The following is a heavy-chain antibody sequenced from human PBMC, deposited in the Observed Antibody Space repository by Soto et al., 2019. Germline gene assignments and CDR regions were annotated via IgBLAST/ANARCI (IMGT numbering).Heavy chain of an antibody. CDR3: ARGRYCLTGRCFPNWFDS. V-gene: IGHV4-30-4*01. J-gene: IGHJ5*01. D-gene: IGHD2-15*01. CDR2: IYKSTTT. Sequence: SATLSFTCSVSGDSISTVDYFWAWIRQPPGQALEYIGYIYKSTTTYYNPSFESRVAISLDTSKSQFSLTVTSVTAADTAVYFCARGRYCLTGRCFPNWFDSWGQGTQVTVSS. CDR1: GDSISTVDYF.